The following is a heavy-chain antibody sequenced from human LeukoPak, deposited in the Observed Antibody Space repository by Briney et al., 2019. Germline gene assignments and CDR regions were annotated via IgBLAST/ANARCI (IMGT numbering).Heavy chain of an antibody. CDR1: GGSISSYY. CDR2: MYSSGS. J-gene: IGHJ4*02. CDR3: ARDPGLDCSGGSCYSV. V-gene: IGHV4-4*07. Sequence: SETLSLTCTVSGGSISSYYLSWIRQTAGKGLEWIGRMYSSGSNYNPSLKSRVTISVDTSKNQFSLKLSSVTAADTAVYYCARDPGLDCSGGSCYSVWGQGTLVTVSS. D-gene: IGHD2-15*01.